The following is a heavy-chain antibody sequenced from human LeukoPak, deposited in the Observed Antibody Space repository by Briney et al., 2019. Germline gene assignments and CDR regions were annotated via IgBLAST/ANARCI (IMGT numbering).Heavy chain of an antibody. Sequence: ASVKVSCRASGYTFSSYHMNWVRQAPGQGLEWMGWINTKTGNPTYAQGFIGWFAFSLDTSVSTAYLQISSLKAEDTAVYYCARSYCSGDNCPGYFDYWGQGTLVTVSS. CDR1: GYTFSSYH. CDR3: ARSYCSGDNCPGYFDY. V-gene: IGHV7-4-1*02. D-gene: IGHD2-15*01. J-gene: IGHJ4*02. CDR2: INTKTGNP.